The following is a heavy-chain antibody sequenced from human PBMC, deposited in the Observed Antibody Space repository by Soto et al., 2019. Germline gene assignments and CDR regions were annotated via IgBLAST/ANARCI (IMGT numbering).Heavy chain of an antibody. CDR1: GGTFSSYA. V-gene: IGHV1-69*06. D-gene: IGHD6-13*01. J-gene: IGHJ6*02. CDR3: ARGRIAASYYYYYGMDV. Sequence: SVKVSCKASGGTFSSYAIGWVRQAPGQGLEWMGGIIPIFGTANYAQKFQGRVTITADKSTSTAYMELSSLRSEDTAVYYCARGRIAASYYYYYGMDVWGQGTTVTVSS. CDR2: IIPIFGTA.